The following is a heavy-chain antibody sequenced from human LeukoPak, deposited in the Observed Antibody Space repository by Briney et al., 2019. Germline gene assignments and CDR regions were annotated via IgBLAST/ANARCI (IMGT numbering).Heavy chain of an antibody. Sequence: GGTLRLSCAASGFTLSSYAMSWVRQAPGKGLEWVSAISGSGGSTYYADSVKGRFTISRDNSKNTLYLQMNSLRAEDTAVYYCAKVGGMTTVATMVNYYYMDVWGKGTTVTVSS. CDR1: GFTLSSYA. D-gene: IGHD4-17*01. V-gene: IGHV3-23*01. CDR2: ISGSGGST. CDR3: AKVGGMTTVATMVNYYYMDV. J-gene: IGHJ6*03.